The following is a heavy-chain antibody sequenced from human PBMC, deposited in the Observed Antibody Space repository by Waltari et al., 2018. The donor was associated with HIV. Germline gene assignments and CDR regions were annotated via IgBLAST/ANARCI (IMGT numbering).Heavy chain of an antibody. CDR2: LSLGGNS. J-gene: IGHJ4*02. CDR1: RGSVSDYY. Sequence: QVELKQWGTGLLKPSETLSLTCAVYRGSVSDYYWSWIRQPPGKGLEWIGELSLGGNSNYNASLKSRVTMSVDSARNQFSLNLTSVTAADTALYYCARGRYHNGGVLPFDSWGRGKPVIVSS. V-gene: IGHV4-34*02. D-gene: IGHD2-8*02. CDR3: ARGRYHNGGVLPFDS.